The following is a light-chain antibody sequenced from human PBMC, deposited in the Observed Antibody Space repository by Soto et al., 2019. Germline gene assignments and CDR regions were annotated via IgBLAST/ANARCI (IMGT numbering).Light chain of an antibody. V-gene: IGLV2-14*01. CDR2: EVS. Sequence: QSVLTQPASVSGSPGQSITISCTGTSSDVGGYNYVSWYQHHPGKAPKLMIYEVSNRPSGVSNRFSGSKSGNTASLTISGLQAEDEADYYCSSYTTSNTPYVVFGGGTKLTVL. J-gene: IGLJ2*01. CDR1: SSDVGGYNY. CDR3: SSYTTSNTPYVV.